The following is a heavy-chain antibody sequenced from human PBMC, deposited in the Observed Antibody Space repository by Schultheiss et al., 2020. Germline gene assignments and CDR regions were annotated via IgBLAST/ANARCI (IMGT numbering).Heavy chain of an antibody. D-gene: IGHD2-15*01. CDR3: ARLHCSCGSCYSLRYYFDY. CDR1: GGSISSYY. V-gene: IGHV4-59*01. CDR2: IYYSGST. J-gene: IGHJ4*02. Sequence: SETLSLTCTVSGGSISSYYWSWIRQPPGKGLEWIGYIYYSGSTNYNPSLKSRVTISVDTSKNQFSLKLSSVTAADTAVYYCARLHCSCGSCYSLRYYFDYWGQGTLVTVSS.